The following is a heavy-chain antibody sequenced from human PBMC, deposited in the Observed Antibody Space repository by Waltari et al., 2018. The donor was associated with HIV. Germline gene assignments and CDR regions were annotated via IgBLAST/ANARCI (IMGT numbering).Heavy chain of an antibody. J-gene: IGHJ6*02. V-gene: IGHV4-34*01. D-gene: IGHD7-27*01. Sequence: IRQPPGKGLECIGEINHSGSIKYNPSLKSRVIISVDRYKNQFSLKLTSVTAADTALYYCARGSWGSGMDVWGRGTTVIVSS. CDR2: INHSGSI. CDR3: ARGSWGSGMDV.